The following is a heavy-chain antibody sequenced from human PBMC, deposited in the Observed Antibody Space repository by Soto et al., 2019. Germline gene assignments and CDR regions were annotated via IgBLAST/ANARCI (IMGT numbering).Heavy chain of an antibody. J-gene: IGHJ4*02. Sequence: QVQLQQWGAGLLKPSETLSLTCAVYGGSFSGYYWSWIRQPPGKGLEWIGEINHSGSTNYNPSLKSRVTISVDTSKNQFSLKLSSVTAADTAVYYCARGAGRYYDFWSGLGGFDYLGQGTLVTVSS. V-gene: IGHV4-34*01. D-gene: IGHD3-3*01. CDR3: ARGAGRYYDFWSGLGGFDY. CDR1: GGSFSGYY. CDR2: INHSGST.